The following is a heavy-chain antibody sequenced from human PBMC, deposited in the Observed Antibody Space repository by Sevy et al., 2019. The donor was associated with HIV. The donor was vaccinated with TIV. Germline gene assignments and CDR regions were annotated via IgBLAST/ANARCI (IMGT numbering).Heavy chain of an antibody. J-gene: IGHJ5*02. CDR3: ARDSGYSSNWFDP. Sequence: GGSLRLSCAASGFTFSSYSMNWVRQAPGKGLEWVSYISSSSTIYYAESVKGRFTISRDNAKNSLYLQMNSLRAEDTAVYYCARDSGYSSNWFDPWGQGTLVTVSS. V-gene: IGHV3-48*01. CDR2: ISSSSTI. CDR1: GFTFSSYS. D-gene: IGHD5-18*01.